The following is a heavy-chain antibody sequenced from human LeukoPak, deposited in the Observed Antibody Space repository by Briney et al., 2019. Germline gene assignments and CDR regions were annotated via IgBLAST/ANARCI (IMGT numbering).Heavy chain of an antibody. CDR3: ASGLEVGWFDP. V-gene: IGHV4-4*02. J-gene: IGHJ5*02. Sequence: SGTLSLTCAVSGDSISSSNWWSWVRQPPGKGLEWIGDIYHSGRTNYNASLESRVTISLDKSKDQIFLKLTSVTAADTAVYYCASGLEVGWFDPWGQGTLVTVSS. CDR1: GDSISSSNW. CDR2: IYHSGRT. D-gene: IGHD3/OR15-3a*01.